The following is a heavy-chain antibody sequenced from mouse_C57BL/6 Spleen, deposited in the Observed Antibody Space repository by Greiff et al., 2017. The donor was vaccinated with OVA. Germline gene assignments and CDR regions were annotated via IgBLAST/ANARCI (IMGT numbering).Heavy chain of an antibody. CDR2: IYPSDSET. Sequence: VKLQQPGAELVRPGSSVKLSCKASGYTFTSYWMDWVKQRPGQGLEWIGNIYPSDSETHYNQKFKDKATLTVDKSSSTAYMQLSILTSEDSAVYYCARQLFYAMDYWGQGTSVTVSS. V-gene: IGHV1-61*01. J-gene: IGHJ4*01. D-gene: IGHD4-1*02. CDR3: ARQLFYAMDY. CDR1: GYTFTSYW.